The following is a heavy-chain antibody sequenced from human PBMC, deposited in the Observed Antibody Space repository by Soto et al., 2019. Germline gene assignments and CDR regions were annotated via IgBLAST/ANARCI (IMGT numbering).Heavy chain of an antibody. V-gene: IGHV4-34*01. J-gene: IGHJ6*02. D-gene: IGHD3-10*01. CDR3: ARARWFGEFSYYYYGMDV. CDR2: INHSGST. CDR1: GGSFSGYY. Sequence: SETLSLTCAVYGGSFSGYYWSWIRQPPGKGLEWIGEINHSGSTNYNPSLKSRVTITVDTSKNQFSLKLSSVTAADTAVYYCARARWFGEFSYYYYGMDVWGQGTTVTVSS.